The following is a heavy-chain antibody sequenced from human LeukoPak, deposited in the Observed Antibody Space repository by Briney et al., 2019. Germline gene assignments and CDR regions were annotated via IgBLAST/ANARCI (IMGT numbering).Heavy chain of an antibody. CDR1: GFTVSSNS. CDR3: ARGQYGGNSVFDY. D-gene: IGHD4-23*01. J-gene: IGHJ4*02. CDR2: IYNSGTT. Sequence: PGGSLRLSCVASGFTVSSNSNSWVRQAPGKGLEWVSIIYNSGTTYYADSVKGRFTISRDNSKNTLYLQTNSLRPEDTAVYYCARGQYGGNSVFDYWGQGTLVTVSS. V-gene: IGHV3-66*02.